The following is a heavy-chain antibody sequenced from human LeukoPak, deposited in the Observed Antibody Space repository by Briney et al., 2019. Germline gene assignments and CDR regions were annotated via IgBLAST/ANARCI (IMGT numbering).Heavy chain of an antibody. CDR2: IYSGGST. V-gene: IGHV3-66*01. CDR1: GFTVSSNY. Sequence: PGGSLRLSCAASGFTVSSNYMSWVRQAPGKGLEWVSVIYSGGSTYYADSVKGRFTISRDNAKNSLYLQMNSLRDEDTAVYYCARDPGVLGFSGPIDYWGQGTLVTVSS. CDR3: ARDPGVLGFSGPIDY. J-gene: IGHJ4*02. D-gene: IGHD3-16*01.